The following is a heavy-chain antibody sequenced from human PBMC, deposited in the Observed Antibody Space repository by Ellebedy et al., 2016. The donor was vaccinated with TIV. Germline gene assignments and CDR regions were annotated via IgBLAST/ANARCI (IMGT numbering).Heavy chain of an antibody. D-gene: IGHD7-27*01. CDR3: ASWDFDY. CDR2: IWYDGSIK. Sequence: PGGSLRLSCAASGFTFSSYAMSWVRQAPDKGLEWVAVIWYDGSIKYLADSVKGRFTISRDNFNNTLYLQMNSLRAEDTAVYWCASWDFDYWGQGTRVTVSS. V-gene: IGHV3-33*08. J-gene: IGHJ4*02. CDR1: GFTFSSYA.